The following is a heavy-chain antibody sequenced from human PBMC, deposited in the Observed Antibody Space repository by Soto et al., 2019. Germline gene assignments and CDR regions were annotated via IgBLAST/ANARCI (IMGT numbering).Heavy chain of an antibody. CDR1: GGSISSSSYY. V-gene: IGHV4-39*01. Sequence: PSETLSLTCTVSGGSISSSSYYWGWIRQPPGKGLEWIGSIYYSGSTYYNPSLKSRVTISVDTSKNQFSLKLSSVTAADTAVYYCASNIVVVVAANSRDNWFDPWGQGTLVTVSS. CDR3: ASNIVVVVAANSRDNWFDP. D-gene: IGHD2-15*01. J-gene: IGHJ5*02. CDR2: IYYSGST.